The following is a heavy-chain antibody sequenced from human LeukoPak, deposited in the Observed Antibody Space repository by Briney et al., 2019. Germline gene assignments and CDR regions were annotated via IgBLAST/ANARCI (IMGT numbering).Heavy chain of an antibody. CDR2: ISGSGGST. V-gene: IGHV3-23*01. CDR3: ARRRAKAAAVRGFQRAFDI. D-gene: IGHD6-13*01. CDR1: GFTFSSYA. Sequence: GGSLRLSCAASGFTFSSYAMSWVRQAPGKGLEWVSAISGSGGSTYYADSVKGRFTISRDNSKNTLYLQMNSLRAEDTAVYYCARRRAKAAAVRGFQRAFDIWGQGTMVTVSS. J-gene: IGHJ3*02.